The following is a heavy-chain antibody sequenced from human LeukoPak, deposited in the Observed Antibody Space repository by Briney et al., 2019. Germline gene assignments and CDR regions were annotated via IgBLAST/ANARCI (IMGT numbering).Heavy chain of an antibody. Sequence: APVKVSCKASGYTFTGYYMHWVRQAPGQGLAWMGWINPNSGGTNYAQKFQGRVTMTRDTSISTAYMELSRLRSEDTAVYYCARLWGSSYAIDYWGQGTLVTVSS. V-gene: IGHV1-2*02. J-gene: IGHJ4*02. CDR1: GYTFTGYY. D-gene: IGHD3-16*01. CDR2: INPNSGGT. CDR3: ARLWGSSYAIDY.